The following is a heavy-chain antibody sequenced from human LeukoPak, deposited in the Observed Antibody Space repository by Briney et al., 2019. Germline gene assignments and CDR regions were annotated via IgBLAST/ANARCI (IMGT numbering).Heavy chain of an antibody. Sequence: GGFLRLSCAASGFTLSSYGMTWARQAPGKGLEWVSAFSASDGSAQYAESVRGRFTISRDNSKNTLYLQMDSLRAEDTAVYYCAKARIAAAGPGAFDVWGQGTTVTVSS. CDR1: GFTLSSYG. D-gene: IGHD6-13*01. CDR2: FSASDGSA. J-gene: IGHJ3*01. CDR3: AKARIAAAGPGAFDV. V-gene: IGHV3-23*01.